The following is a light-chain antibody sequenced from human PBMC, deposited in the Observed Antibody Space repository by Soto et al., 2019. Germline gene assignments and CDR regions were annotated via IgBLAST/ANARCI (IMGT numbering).Light chain of an antibody. CDR3: QQSYSTPIS. CDR2: TAS. CDR1: QSISSH. Sequence: IRMTQSPSSLSSSVGDTVTITSRASQSISSHLNWYQQKPGKAPNLLMYTASNLQSGVPSRFSGSGSGTDFTLTISSLQPEDFATYYCQQSYSTPISFGQGTRLEIK. V-gene: IGKV1-39*01. J-gene: IGKJ5*01.